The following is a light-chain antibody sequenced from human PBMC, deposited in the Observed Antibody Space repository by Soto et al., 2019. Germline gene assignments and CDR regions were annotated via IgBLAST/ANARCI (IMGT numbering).Light chain of an antibody. V-gene: IGLV4-69*01. J-gene: IGLJ2*01. CDR3: QTWGTGIQI. CDR1: SGHSSYA. Sequence: QPVLTQSPSASASLGASVKLTCTLSSGHSSYAIAWHQQQPEKGPRYLMKVNSDGSHSKGDGIPDRFSGSSSGAERFLTISSLQSEDEAAYYCQTWGTGIQIFGGVTKLTVL. CDR2: VNSDGSH.